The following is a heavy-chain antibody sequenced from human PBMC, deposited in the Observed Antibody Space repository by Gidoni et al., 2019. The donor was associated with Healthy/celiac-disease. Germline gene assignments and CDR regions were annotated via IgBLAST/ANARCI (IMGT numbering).Heavy chain of an antibody. CDR3: ARVGYCSSTSCYGGSGMDV. CDR1: GFTFSSYG. V-gene: IGHV3-33*01. D-gene: IGHD2-2*01. J-gene: IGHJ6*02. CDR2: IWYDGSNK. Sequence: QGQLVESGGGVVQPGRSLRLSCAASGFTFSSYGMHWVRQAPGKGLEWVAVIWYDGSNKYYADSVKGRFTISRDNSKNTLYLQMNSLRAEDTAVYYCARVGYCSSTSCYGGSGMDVWGQGTTVTVSS.